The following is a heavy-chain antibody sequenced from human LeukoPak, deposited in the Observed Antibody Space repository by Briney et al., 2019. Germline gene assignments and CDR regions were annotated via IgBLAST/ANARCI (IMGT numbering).Heavy chain of an antibody. Sequence: GGSLRLSCAASGFTFSSYWMSWVRQAPGKGLEWVANIKQDGSEKYYVDSVKGRFTVSRDNAKNSLYLQMNSLRAEDTAVYYCAREGGIVVVPAARGIDYWGQGTLVTVSS. V-gene: IGHV3-7*01. CDR1: GFTFSSYW. D-gene: IGHD2-2*01. J-gene: IGHJ4*02. CDR2: IKQDGSEK. CDR3: AREGGIVVVPAARGIDY.